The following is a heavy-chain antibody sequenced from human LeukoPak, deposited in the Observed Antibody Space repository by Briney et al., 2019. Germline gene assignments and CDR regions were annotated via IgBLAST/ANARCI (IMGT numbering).Heavy chain of an antibody. V-gene: IGHV4-4*07. Sequence: SETLSLTCTVSGGSISYFYWSWIRQPAGKGLEWIGRIYTSGSTNYNPSLKSRVTISVDTSKNQFSLRLSSVTAADTAVYYCARHYYYVSGEQRFDPWGQGTLVTVSS. D-gene: IGHD3-10*01. CDR1: GGSISYFY. CDR3: ARHYYYVSGEQRFDP. CDR2: IYTSGST. J-gene: IGHJ5*02.